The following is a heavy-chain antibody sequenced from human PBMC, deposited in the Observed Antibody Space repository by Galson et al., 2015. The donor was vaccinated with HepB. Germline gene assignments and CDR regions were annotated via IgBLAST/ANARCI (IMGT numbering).Heavy chain of an antibody. J-gene: IGHJ4*02. CDR1: GGTFSSYA. Sequence: SVKVSCKASGGTFSSYAISWVRQAPGQGLEWMGGIIPIFGTANYAQKFQGRVTITADKSTSTAYMELSSLRSEDTAVYYCARLYDGGNAFDYWGQGTLVTVSS. D-gene: IGHD4-23*01. CDR2: IIPIFGTA. V-gene: IGHV1-69*06. CDR3: ARLYDGGNAFDY.